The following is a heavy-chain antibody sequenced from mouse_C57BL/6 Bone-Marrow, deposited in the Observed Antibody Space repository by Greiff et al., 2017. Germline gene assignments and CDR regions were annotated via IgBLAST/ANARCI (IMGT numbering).Heavy chain of an antibody. D-gene: IGHD1-1*01. CDR2: IYPGSGST. CDR3: ARYADYYGIAWFAY. CDR1: GYTFTSYW. Sequence: QVQLQQPGAELVKPGASVKMSCKASGYTFTSYWITWVKQRPGQGLEWIGDIYPGSGSTNYNEKFKSKATLTVDTSSSTAYMQLSSLTSEDSAVYYCARYADYYGIAWFAYWGQGTLVTVSA. V-gene: IGHV1-55*01. J-gene: IGHJ3*01.